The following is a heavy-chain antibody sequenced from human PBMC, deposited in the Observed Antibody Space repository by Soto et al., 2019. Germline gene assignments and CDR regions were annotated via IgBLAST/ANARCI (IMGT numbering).Heavy chain of an antibody. V-gene: IGHV4-39*01. CDR2: IYYSGIT. CDR3: ARLPRIAAVFDY. Sequence: PSETLSLTCTVSGGSISSSSYYWGWIRQPPGKGLEWIGSIYYSGITYYNPSLKSRVTISVDTSKNQFSLKLSSVTAADTAVYYCARLPRIAAVFDYWGQGTLVTVSS. D-gene: IGHD6-13*01. CDR1: GGSISSSSYY. J-gene: IGHJ4*02.